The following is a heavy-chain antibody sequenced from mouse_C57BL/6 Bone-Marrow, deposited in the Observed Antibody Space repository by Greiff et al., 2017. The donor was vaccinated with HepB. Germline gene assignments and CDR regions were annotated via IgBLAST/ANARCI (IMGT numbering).Heavy chain of an antibody. CDR2: IYPGSGST. CDR1: GYTFTSYW. Sequence: VKLQQPGAELVKPGASVKMSCKASGYTFTSYWITWVKQRPGQGLEWIGDIYPGSGSTNYNEKFKSKATLTVDTSSSTAYMQLSSLTSEDSAVYYCASSPLYYDYGRFAYWGQGTLVTVSA. D-gene: IGHD2-4*01. V-gene: IGHV1-55*01. CDR3: ASSPLYYDYGRFAY. J-gene: IGHJ3*01.